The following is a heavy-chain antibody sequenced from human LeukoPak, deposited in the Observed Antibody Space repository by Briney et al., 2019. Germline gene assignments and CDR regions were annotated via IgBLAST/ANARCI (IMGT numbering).Heavy chain of an antibody. J-gene: IGHJ6*02. Sequence: SETLSLTCAVYGGSFSGYYWSWIRQPPGKGLEWVGEINHSGSTNYNPSLKSRVTISVDTSKNQFSLKLSSVTAADTAVYYCARFGYCSSTSCYAGAEGYYYGMDVWGQGTTVTVSS. CDR1: GGSFSGYY. CDR3: ARFGYCSSTSCYAGAEGYYYGMDV. CDR2: INHSGST. V-gene: IGHV4-34*01. D-gene: IGHD2-2*03.